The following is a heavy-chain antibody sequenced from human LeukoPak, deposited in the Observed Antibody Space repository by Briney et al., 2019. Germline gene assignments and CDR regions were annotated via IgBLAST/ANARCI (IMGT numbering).Heavy chain of an antibody. J-gene: IGHJ6*03. CDR3: ARDRCGELFKYYYYYYMDV. CDR2: INPNSGGT. CDR1: GYTFTGYY. D-gene: IGHD3-10*01. Sequence: AASVKVSCKASGYTFTGYYMHWVRQAPGQGLEWMGWINPNSGGTNYAQKFQGRVTMTRDTSISTAYMELSRLRSDDTAVYYCARDRCGELFKYYYYYYMDVWGKGTTVTVSS. V-gene: IGHV1-2*02.